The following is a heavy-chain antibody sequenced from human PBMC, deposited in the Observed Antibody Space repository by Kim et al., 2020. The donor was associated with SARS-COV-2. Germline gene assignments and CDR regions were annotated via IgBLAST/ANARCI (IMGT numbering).Heavy chain of an antibody. V-gene: IGHV4-59*01. J-gene: IGHJ6*02. D-gene: IGHD3-10*01. Sequence: STPPLKSRVTISVDTSKNQFSLKLSSVAAADTAVYYCARDHLVRGGLDVWGQGTTVTVSS. CDR3: ARDHLVRGGLDV.